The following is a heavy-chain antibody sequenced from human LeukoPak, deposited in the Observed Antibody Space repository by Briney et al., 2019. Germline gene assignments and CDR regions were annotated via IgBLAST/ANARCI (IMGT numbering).Heavy chain of an antibody. CDR3: AKTSPYCTNGACYTSAFDY. J-gene: IGHJ4*02. CDR1: GFTFSSYA. CDR2: ISYDGSNK. V-gene: IGHV3-30-3*02. Sequence: GGSLRLSCAASGFTFSSYAMHWVRQAPGKGLEWVAVISYDGSNKYYADSVKGRFTISRDNSKNTLYLQMNSLRAEDTAVYYCAKTSPYCTNGACYTSAFDYWGQGTLVTVSS. D-gene: IGHD2-8*01.